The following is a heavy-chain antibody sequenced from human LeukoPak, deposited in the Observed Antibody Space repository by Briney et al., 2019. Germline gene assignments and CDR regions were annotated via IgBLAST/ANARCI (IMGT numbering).Heavy chain of an antibody. J-gene: IGHJ4*02. V-gene: IGHV3-9*01. CDR2: ISWNSGSI. D-gene: IGHD2-21*02. Sequence: HPGGSQRLSCAASGFTFDDYAMHWVRQAPGKGLEWVSGISWNSGSIGYADSVKGRFTISRDNAKNSLYLQMNSLRAEDTALYYCAKDSGFVVVTAPDFDYWGQGTLVTVSS. CDR3: AKDSGFVVVTAPDFDY. CDR1: GFTFDDYA.